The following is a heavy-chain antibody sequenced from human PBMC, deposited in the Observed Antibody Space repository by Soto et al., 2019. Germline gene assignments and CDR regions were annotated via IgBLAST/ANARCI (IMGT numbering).Heavy chain of an antibody. V-gene: IGHV1-3*01. CDR2: INSCNGNT. Sequence: VSVKVSCKASGYTFTSYDIHWVRQAPGQGLEWMGWINSCNGNTNYAQKLQGRVTMTTDKSTSTAYMELSSLRSEDTAVYSCARDSGRSDVVPAAISAMDVWGQGTTVTVSS. J-gene: IGHJ6*02. CDR3: ARDSGRSDVVPAAISAMDV. CDR1: GYTFTSYD. D-gene: IGHD2-2*01.